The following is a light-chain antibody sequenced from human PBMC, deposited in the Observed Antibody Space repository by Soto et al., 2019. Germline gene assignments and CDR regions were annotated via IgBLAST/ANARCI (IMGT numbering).Light chain of an antibody. Sequence: QSALTQPRSVSGCPGQSVTICCTGTSSDVGGYNYVSWYQQHPGKAPKLMIYDVSKRPSGVPDRFSGSKSGNTASLTISGLQAEDEADYYCCSYAGSSYVFGTGTRVTVL. CDR2: DVS. J-gene: IGLJ1*01. CDR3: CSYAGSSYV. CDR1: SSDVGGYNY. V-gene: IGLV2-11*01.